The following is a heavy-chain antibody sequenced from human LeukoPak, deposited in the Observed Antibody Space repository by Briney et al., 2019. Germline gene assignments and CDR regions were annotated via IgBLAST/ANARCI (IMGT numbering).Heavy chain of an antibody. Sequence: HGESLKISCKGSGYSFTNYWIGWVRQMPGKGLEWMGIIYPGDSDTRYSPSFQGQVAISADKSTSTAYLQWSSLKASDSAIYYCARMYKMATISPFSHWGQGTLVTVSS. CDR2: IYPGDSDT. D-gene: IGHD5-24*01. J-gene: IGHJ4*02. CDR1: GYSFTNYW. V-gene: IGHV5-51*01. CDR3: ARMYKMATISPFSH.